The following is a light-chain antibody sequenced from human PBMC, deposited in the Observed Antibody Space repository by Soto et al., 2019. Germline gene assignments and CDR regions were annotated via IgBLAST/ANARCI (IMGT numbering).Light chain of an antibody. Sequence: EIVLTQSPATLSVSLGDSATLSCRASQSVSLSLAWYQMRPGQPPRLLIYGASTRATDIPARFSGSGSGTDFPLTFSSLQSEDFAVYFCQQYHIWPSWTFGQGTKVELK. CDR2: GAS. J-gene: IGKJ1*01. CDR3: QQYHIWPSWT. V-gene: IGKV3-15*01. CDR1: QSVSLS.